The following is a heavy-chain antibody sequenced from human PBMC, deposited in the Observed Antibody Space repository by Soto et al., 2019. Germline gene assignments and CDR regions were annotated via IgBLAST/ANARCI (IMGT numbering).Heavy chain of an antibody. CDR2: ISNDGRST. CDR3: ARDGNSWNDLDL. CDR1: GFTFSNYY. J-gene: IGHJ5*02. V-gene: IGHV3-74*01. Sequence: GGSLRLSCAASGFTFSNYYMDWVRQAPGKGLVWVSLISNDGRSTYYADSVKGRFTMSRDNAKNTLCLEMNSLRAEDTAVYYCARDGNSWNDLDLWGQGTLVTVSS. D-gene: IGHD1-1*01.